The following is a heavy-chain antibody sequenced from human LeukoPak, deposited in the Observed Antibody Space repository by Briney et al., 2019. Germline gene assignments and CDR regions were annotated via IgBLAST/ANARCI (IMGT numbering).Heavy chain of an antibody. Sequence: SETLSLTCAVYGGSFSGYYWSWIRQPPGKGLEWIGEINHSGSTHYNPSLKSRVTISVDTSKNQFSLKLSSVTAADTAVYYCARGHKLYYDFWSGYFLDYWGQGTLVTVSS. V-gene: IGHV4-34*01. CDR2: INHSGST. CDR1: GGSFSGYY. CDR3: ARGHKLYYDFWSGYFLDY. J-gene: IGHJ4*02. D-gene: IGHD3-3*01.